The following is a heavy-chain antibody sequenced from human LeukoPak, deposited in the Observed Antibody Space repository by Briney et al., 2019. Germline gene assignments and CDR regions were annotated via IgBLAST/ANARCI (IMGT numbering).Heavy chain of an antibody. CDR1: GGSISSSSYY. J-gene: IGHJ3*02. V-gene: IGHV4-39*01. CDR3: ARHYPDYYDSSGSPVAFDI. CDR2: IYYSGST. D-gene: IGHD3-22*01. Sequence: SETLSLTCTVSGGSISSSSYYWGWIRQPPGTGLEWIGSIYYSGSTYYNPSLKSRVTISVDTSKNQFSLKLSSVTAADTAVYYCARHYPDYYDSSGSPVAFDIWGQGTMVTVSS.